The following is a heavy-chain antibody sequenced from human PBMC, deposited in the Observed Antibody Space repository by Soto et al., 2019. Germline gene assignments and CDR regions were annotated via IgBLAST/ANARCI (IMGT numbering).Heavy chain of an antibody. D-gene: IGHD1-26*01. J-gene: IGHJ4*02. V-gene: IGHV4-4*02. CDR1: GGSISSSNW. Sequence: QVQLQESGPGLVKPSGTLSLTCAVSGGSISSSNWWSWVRQPPGKGLEWIGEIYHSGSTNYNPSLKSRVTISVDKSKNQFSLKLSSVTAADTAVYYCARLASVWEPTHHHRYFDYWGQGTLVTVSS. CDR2: IYHSGST. CDR3: ARLASVWEPTHHHRYFDY.